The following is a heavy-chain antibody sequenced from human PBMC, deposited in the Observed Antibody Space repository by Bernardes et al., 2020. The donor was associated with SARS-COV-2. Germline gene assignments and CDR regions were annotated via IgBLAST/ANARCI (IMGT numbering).Heavy chain of an antibody. V-gene: IGHV3-7*01. CDR2: IKQDGSEK. D-gene: IGHD6-19*01. Sequence: GGSLRLSCAASGFTFSSYWMSWVRQAPGKGLEWVANIKQDGSEKYYVDSVTGRFTISRDNAKNSLYLQMNSLRAEDTAVYYCARDKGIAVAGTKYYFDYWGQGTLVTVSS. CDR1: GFTFSSYW. CDR3: ARDKGIAVAGTKYYFDY. J-gene: IGHJ4*02.